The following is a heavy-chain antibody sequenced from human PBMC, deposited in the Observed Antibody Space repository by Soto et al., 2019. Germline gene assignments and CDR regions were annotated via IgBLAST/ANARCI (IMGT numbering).Heavy chain of an antibody. CDR2: ISYDGSNK. CDR1: GYTFSSYA. J-gene: IGHJ4*02. Sequence: SCKASGYTFSSYAMHWVRQAPGKGLEWVAVISYDGSNKYYADSVKGRFTISRDNSKNTLYLQMNSLRAEDTAVYYCARDSSVVAVAGTRFDYWGQGTLVTVSS. V-gene: IGHV3-30-3*01. D-gene: IGHD6-19*01. CDR3: ARDSSVVAVAGTRFDY.